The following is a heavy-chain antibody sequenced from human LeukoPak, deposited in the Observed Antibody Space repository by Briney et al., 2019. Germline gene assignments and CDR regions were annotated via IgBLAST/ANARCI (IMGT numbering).Heavy chain of an antibody. CDR2: INAGNGNT. V-gene: IGHV1-3*01. CDR1: GYTFTSYG. J-gene: IGHJ4*02. Sequence: GASVKVSCKASGYTFTSYGISWVRQAPGQRLEWMGWINAGNGNTKYSQKFQGRVTITRDTSASTAYMELSSLRSEDTAVYYCARDLSSSYFDYWGQGTLVTVSS. CDR3: ARDLSSSYFDY. D-gene: IGHD6-13*01.